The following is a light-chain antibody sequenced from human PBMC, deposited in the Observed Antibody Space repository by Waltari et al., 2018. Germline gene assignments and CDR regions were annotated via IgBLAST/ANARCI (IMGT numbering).Light chain of an antibody. J-gene: IGLJ3*02. Sequence: QTVVTQEPSLSVSPGGTVTLTCALISGSLSTTSYATWSQQTPGQAPRTLVYKANARSSGVPDRFSGSILGNTAALTITGAQADDESDYYCALYMGSGIWVFGGGTRLTVL. CDR1: SGSLSTTSY. V-gene: IGLV8-61*01. CDR2: KAN. CDR3: ALYMGSGIWV.